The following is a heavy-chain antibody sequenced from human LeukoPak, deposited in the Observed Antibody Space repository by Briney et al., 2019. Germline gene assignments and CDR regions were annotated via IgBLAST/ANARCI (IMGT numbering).Heavy chain of an antibody. V-gene: IGHV3-7*01. CDR1: GFTFSSYW. CDR3: ARDRILDRRRVWGDTFDI. Sequence: QPGGSLRLSCAASGFTFSSYWMIWVRQAPGKGLEWVANIKQDGSEKFYVDSVKGRFTISRDNTKNSLYLQMNSLRAEDTAVYYYARDRILDRRRVWGDTFDIWGQGTMVTVSS. D-gene: IGHD3-16*01. J-gene: IGHJ3*02. CDR2: IKQDGSEK.